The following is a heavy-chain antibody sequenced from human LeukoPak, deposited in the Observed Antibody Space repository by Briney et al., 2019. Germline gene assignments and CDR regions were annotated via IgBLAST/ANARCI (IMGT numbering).Heavy chain of an antibody. CDR1: GYTFTSYG. Sequence: VASVKVSCKASGYTFTSYGISWVRQAPGLGLEWMGWISAYNGKTNYTQKVQGRVTMTTDTFTSTAYMELRSLRSDDTAVYYCARVRFGELSWFDPWGQGTLVTVSS. V-gene: IGHV1-18*01. J-gene: IGHJ5*02. CDR3: ARVRFGELSWFDP. CDR2: ISAYNGKT. D-gene: IGHD3-10*01.